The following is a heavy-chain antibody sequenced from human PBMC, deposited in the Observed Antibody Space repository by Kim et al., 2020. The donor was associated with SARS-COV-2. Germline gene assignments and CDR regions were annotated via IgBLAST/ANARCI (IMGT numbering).Heavy chain of an antibody. V-gene: IGHV3-23*01. CDR3: ARDDSSGYYTPFDY. D-gene: IGHD3-22*01. Sequence: EDSGKGRFTIARDNSKNTLYLQMNSLRAEDTAVYYCARDDSSGYYTPFDYWGQGTLVTVSS. J-gene: IGHJ4*02.